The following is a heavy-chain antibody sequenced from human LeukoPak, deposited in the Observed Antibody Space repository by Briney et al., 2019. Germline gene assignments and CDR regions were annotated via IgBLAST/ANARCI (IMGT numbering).Heavy chain of an antibody. D-gene: IGHD5-12*01. CDR1: GYTFTSYG. Sequence: ASVKVSCKASGYTFTSYGFSWVRQAPGQGLEWMGRISTYNGNTNYAQKLQGRVTMTTDTSTSTAYMELRNLRSDDTAVYYCARDTGYVLDYWGQGTLVTVSS. J-gene: IGHJ4*02. CDR3: ARDTGYVLDY. CDR2: ISTYNGNT. V-gene: IGHV1-18*01.